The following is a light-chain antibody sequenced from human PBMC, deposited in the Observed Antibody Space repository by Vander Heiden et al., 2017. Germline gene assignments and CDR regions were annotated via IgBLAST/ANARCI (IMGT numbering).Light chain of an antibody. CDR2: GNT. J-gene: IGLJ1*01. CDR3: QSYDTSRSGSYV. V-gene: IGLV1-40*01. Sequence: QSVLTQPPSVSGAPGQRVTLSCTWSSSNIGAGYDVHWYHQLPGTAPTLLIYGNTNRHSGGPDRFSGSKSGTSAALAITGLPAEEEADYYCQSYDTSRSGSYVFGTGTKVTVL. CDR1: SSNIGAGYD.